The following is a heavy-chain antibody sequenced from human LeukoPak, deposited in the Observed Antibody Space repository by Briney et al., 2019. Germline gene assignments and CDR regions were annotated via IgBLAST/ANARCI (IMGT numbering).Heavy chain of an antibody. Sequence: GRSLRLSCAASGFTFSSYAMHWVRQAPGKGLEWVAVISYDGSNKYYADSVKGRFTISRDSSKNTLYLQMNSLRAEDTAVYYCARGPAAHIIPFDYWGQGTLVTVSS. CDR2: ISYDGSNK. CDR3: ARGPAAHIIPFDY. V-gene: IGHV3-30*04. CDR1: GFTFSSYA. D-gene: IGHD6-13*01. J-gene: IGHJ4*02.